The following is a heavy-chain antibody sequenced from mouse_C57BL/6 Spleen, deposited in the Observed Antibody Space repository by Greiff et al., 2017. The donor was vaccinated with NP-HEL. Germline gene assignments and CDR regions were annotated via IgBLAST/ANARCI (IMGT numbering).Heavy chain of an antibody. CDR1: GYTFTSYG. CDR2: IYPRSGNT. D-gene: IGHD1-1*01. CDR3: ARRTTGVATDY. V-gene: IGHV1-81*01. J-gene: IGHJ2*01. Sequence: QVQLQQSGAELARPGASVKLSCKASGYTFTSYGISWVKQRTGQGLEWIGEIYPRSGNTYYNEKFKGKATLTADKSSRTAYRELRSLTSEDSAVYFCARRTTGVATDYWGQGTTLTVSS.